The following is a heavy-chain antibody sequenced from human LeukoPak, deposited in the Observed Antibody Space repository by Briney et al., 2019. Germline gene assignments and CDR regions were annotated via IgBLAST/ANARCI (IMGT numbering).Heavy chain of an antibody. D-gene: IGHD3-22*01. CDR1: GYTFTSYD. V-gene: IGHV1-8*03. CDR3: ARGGSSGYPEED. Sequence: ASVKVSCKASGYTFTSYDINWVRQATGQGLEWMGWMNPNSGNTGYAQKFQGRVTITRNTSISTAYMELSSLRSEDTAVYYCARGGSSGYPEEDWGQGTLVTVSS. J-gene: IGHJ1*01. CDR2: MNPNSGNT.